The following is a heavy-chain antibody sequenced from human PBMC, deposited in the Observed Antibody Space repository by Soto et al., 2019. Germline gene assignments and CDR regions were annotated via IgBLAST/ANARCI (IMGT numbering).Heavy chain of an antibody. CDR3: AHRHDLRAFDF. D-gene: IGHD3-16*01. J-gene: IGHJ3*01. CDR1: GFSLTTRGVG. CDR2: IYWNDVA. Sequence: QITLKESGPTLVKPTQTLTLTCTFSGFSLTTRGVGVGWIGQPPGKALEWLALIYWNDVARYSPSLKNRLTITMDTSKNHVVLTMTNMDPVDAATYYCAHRHDLRAFDFWGQGTMVTVSS. V-gene: IGHV2-5*01.